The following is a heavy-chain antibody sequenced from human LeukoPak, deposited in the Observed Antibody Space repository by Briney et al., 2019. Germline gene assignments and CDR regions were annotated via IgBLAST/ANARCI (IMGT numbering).Heavy chain of an antibody. J-gene: IGHJ4*02. CDR3: AKEEGVMAIAGSPSGY. CDR2: ISYDGTNK. D-gene: IGHD2-21*01. V-gene: IGHV3-30*18. Sequence: GGSLRLSCAVSGFTFSNYGIHWVRQAPGKGLEWGAIISYDGTNKYYADSVKGRFTISIDNSKNTLYLQMNSLRAEDTAMYYCAKEEGVMAIAGSPSGYWGQGTLVTVSS. CDR1: GFTFSNYG.